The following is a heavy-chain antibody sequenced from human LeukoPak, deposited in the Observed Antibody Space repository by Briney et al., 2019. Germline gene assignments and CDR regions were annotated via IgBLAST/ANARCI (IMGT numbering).Heavy chain of an antibody. CDR3: ARVRITVTTGVYYYGMDV. J-gene: IGHJ6*02. Sequence: ASVKVSCKASGYTFTSYYMHWVRQAPGQGLEWMGIINPSGGSTSYAQKFQGRVTMTRDTSTSTVYMELSSLRSEDTAVYYCARVRITVTTGVYYYGMDVWGQGTTVTVSS. V-gene: IGHV1-46*01. D-gene: IGHD4-17*01. CDR2: INPSGGST. CDR1: GYTFTSYY.